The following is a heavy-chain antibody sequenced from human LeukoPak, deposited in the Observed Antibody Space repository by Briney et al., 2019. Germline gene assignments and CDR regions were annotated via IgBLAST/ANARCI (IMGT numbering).Heavy chain of an antibody. CDR2: IYYSGST. CDR3: ARIPVNCSGGSCYPNWFDP. J-gene: IGHJ5*02. Sequence: SETLSLTCTVSGGSVSSGSYYWGWIRQPPGKGLEWIGYIYYSGSTDYTPSLKSRVTVSVDTSKNQFSLKLTSVTAADTAVYYCARIPVNCSGGSCYPNWFDPWGQGTLVTVSS. CDR1: GGSVSSGSYY. D-gene: IGHD2-15*01. V-gene: IGHV4-61*01.